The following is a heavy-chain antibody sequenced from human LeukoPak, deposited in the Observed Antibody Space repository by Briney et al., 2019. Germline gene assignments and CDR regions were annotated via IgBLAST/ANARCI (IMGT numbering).Heavy chain of an antibody. CDR1: GGSFSGYY. CDR3: ARGSGSYYGDWFDP. CDR2: INHSGST. V-gene: IGHV4-34*01. Sequence: SETLSLTCAVYGGSFSGYYWSWTRQPPGKGLEWIGEINHSGSTNYNPSLKSRVTISVDTSKNQFSLKLSSVTAADTAVYYCARGSGSYYGDWFDPWGQGTLVTVSS. D-gene: IGHD1-26*01. J-gene: IGHJ5*02.